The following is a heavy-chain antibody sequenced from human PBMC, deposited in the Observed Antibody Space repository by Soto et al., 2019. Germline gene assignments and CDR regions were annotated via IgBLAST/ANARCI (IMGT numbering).Heavy chain of an antibody. V-gene: IGHV1-69*02. Sequence: QVQLVQSGAEVKKPGSSVKVSCKASGGTFSSYTISWVRQAPGQGLEWMGRIIPILGIANYAQKFQGRVTLTAEKSPSTAYRELSSLRSEDTAVYYCARVGILWFGELYLDYWGQGTLVTVSS. CDR3: ARVGILWFGELYLDY. CDR1: GGTFSSYT. CDR2: IIPILGIA. J-gene: IGHJ4*02. D-gene: IGHD3-10*01.